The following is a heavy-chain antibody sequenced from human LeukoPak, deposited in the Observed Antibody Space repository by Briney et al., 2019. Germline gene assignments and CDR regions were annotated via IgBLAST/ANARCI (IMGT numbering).Heavy chain of an antibody. D-gene: IGHD3-10*01. CDR3: AKGSSAGRPYYFDY. CDR2: ISRSGSTI. Sequence: GGSLRLSCAASGFTFSDYYMSWIRQAPGKGPEWVSYISRSGSTISYTDSVKGRFTISRDNAKNSLYLQMNSLRAEDTAVYYCAKGSSAGRPYYFDYWGQGTLVTVSS. CDR1: GFTFSDYY. V-gene: IGHV3-11*01. J-gene: IGHJ4*02.